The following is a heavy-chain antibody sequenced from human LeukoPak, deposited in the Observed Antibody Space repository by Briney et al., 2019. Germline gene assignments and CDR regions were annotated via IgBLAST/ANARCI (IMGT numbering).Heavy chain of an antibody. V-gene: IGHV3-21*01. CDR1: GFTFSSYS. J-gene: IGHJ6*02. D-gene: IGHD6-19*01. Sequence: GGSLRLSCAASGFTFSSYSMTWVRQAPGKGLEWVSSISSSSSYIYYADSVKGRFTISRDNAKNSLYLQMDSLRAEDTAVYYCARDSGGYSSGWYPYYYYGMDVWGQGTTVTVS. CDR2: ISSSSSYI. CDR3: ARDSGGYSSGWYPYYYYGMDV.